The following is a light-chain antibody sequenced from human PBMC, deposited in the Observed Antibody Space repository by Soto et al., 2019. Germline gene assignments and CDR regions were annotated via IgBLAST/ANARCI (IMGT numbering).Light chain of an antibody. CDR1: GNDVGAYNY. Sequence: QSALTQPRSVSGSPGQSVTISCSGSGNDVGAYNYVSWYQHRPGKAPKLIIYNVVKRPSGVPDRFSGSKSGNMASLTISGLQAEDEADYYCCSYAGSYTLVFGGGTKLTVL. V-gene: IGLV2-11*01. CDR2: NVV. J-gene: IGLJ2*01. CDR3: CSYAGSYTLV.